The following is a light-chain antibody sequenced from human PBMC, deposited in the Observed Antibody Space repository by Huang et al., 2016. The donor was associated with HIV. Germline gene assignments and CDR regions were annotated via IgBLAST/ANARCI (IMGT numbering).Light chain of an antibody. V-gene: IGKV1-39*01. CDR1: QTITTY. CDR2: AAS. CDR3: QQSYSTRYT. J-gene: IGKJ2*01. Sequence: DIQMTQSPSSLSASVGDRVTINCRASQTITTYLNGYQQKPGKYPKILIYAASSLQSVVPSRFSGSGSGTDFTLTISSLQPEDFATYFCQQSYSTRYTFGQGTKLEIK.